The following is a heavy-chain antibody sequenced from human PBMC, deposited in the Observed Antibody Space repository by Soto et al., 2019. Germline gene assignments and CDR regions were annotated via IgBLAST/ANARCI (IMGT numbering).Heavy chain of an antibody. CDR1: GFTFSSYA. CDR3: ARDKKWAFDY. D-gene: IGHD1-26*01. Sequence: PGGSLRLSCAASGFTFSSYAMSWVRQAPGKGLEWVSVISGSGKTTYYADSVKGRFTISRDNAKNSVYLQMNSLRDEDTAVYYCARDKKWAFDYWGQGALVTVSS. V-gene: IGHV3-48*02. CDR2: ISGSGKTT. J-gene: IGHJ4*02.